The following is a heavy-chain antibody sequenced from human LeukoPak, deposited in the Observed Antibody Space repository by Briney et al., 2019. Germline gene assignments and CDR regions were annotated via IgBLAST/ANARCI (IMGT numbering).Heavy chain of an antibody. CDR3: ARGPNPMYSSSWYFDY. D-gene: IGHD6-13*01. J-gene: IGHJ4*02. Sequence: PSETLSLTCTVSGGSISSYYWSWIRQPAGKGLEWIGRIYTSGSTNYNPSPKSRVTMSVDTSKNQFSLKLSSVTAADTAVYYCARGPNPMYSSSWYFDYWGQGTLVTVSS. V-gene: IGHV4-4*07. CDR2: IYTSGST. CDR1: GGSISSYY.